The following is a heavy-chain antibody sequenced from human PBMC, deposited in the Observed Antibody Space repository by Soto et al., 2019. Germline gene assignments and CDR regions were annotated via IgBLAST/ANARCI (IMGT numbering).Heavy chain of an antibody. CDR1: GFTFSSYG. CDR3: AKLYGDHGY. Sequence: QVQLVESGGGVVQPGRSLRLSCAASGFTFSSYGMHWVRQAPGKGLEWVAVISYDGSNKYYADSVKGRFTISRDNSKNTLYLQMNSLRAEDTAVYYCAKLYGDHGYWGQGTLVTVSS. J-gene: IGHJ4*02. D-gene: IGHD4-17*01. V-gene: IGHV3-30*18. CDR2: ISYDGSNK.